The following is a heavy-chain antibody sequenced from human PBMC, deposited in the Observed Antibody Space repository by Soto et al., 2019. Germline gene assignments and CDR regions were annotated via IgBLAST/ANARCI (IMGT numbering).Heavy chain of an antibody. CDR3: VRDAGSWGY. D-gene: IGHD3-10*01. J-gene: IGHJ4*02. Sequence: EVQLVESGGGLVQPGASLRLSCVGSGLTFSSYRMDWVRQAPGKGLEWISYISSSSTTIHYADSVKGRFTISRDNAKNSLSLQMNSLSVEDTAIYYCVRDAGSWGYWGQGTLVTVSS. V-gene: IGHV3-48*01. CDR1: GLTFSSYR. CDR2: ISSSSTTI.